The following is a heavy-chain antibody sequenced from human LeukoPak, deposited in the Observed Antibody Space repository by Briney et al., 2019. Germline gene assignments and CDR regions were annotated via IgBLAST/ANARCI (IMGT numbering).Heavy chain of an antibody. CDR2: IRSKANSYAT. CDR3: TRRSDSSGWYGDY. Sequence: GGSLRLSCAASGFTFSGSAMHRVRQASGKGLESVGRIRSKANSYATAYAASVKGRFTISRGDSKNTAYLQMNSLKTEDTAVYYCTRRSDSSGWYGDYWGQGTLVTASS. V-gene: IGHV3-73*01. CDR1: GFTFSGSA. D-gene: IGHD6-19*01. J-gene: IGHJ4*02.